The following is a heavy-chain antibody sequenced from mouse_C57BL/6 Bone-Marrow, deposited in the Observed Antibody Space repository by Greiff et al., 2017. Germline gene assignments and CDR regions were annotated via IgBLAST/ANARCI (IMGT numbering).Heavy chain of an antibody. V-gene: IGHV5-6*01. Sequence: DVHLVESGGDLVKPGGSLKLSCAASGFTFSSYGMSWVRQTPDKRLEWVATISSGGSYTYYPDSVKGRFTIPRDNAKNTLYLQMSSLEYEDTAMYYCEGHHAEFAYWGQGTLVTVSA. CDR2: ISSGGSYT. CDR3: EGHHAEFAY. J-gene: IGHJ3*01. CDR1: GFTFSSYG.